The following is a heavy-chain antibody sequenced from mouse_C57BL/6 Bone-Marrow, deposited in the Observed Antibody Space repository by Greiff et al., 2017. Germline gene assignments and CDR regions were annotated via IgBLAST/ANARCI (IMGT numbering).Heavy chain of an antibody. CDR3: ARKPFFYYYGGSYVENWNYDV. CDR1: GFTFSSYA. Sequence: DVMLVESGGGLVKPGGSLKLSCAASGFTFSSYAMSWVRQTPEQRLEWVATISDGGSYTYYPDNVKGRFTISRDNAKNNLYLQMSHLESEDTAMYYCARKPFFYYYGGSYVENWNYDVWGTGTTVTVSS. D-gene: IGHD1-1*01. CDR2: ISDGGSYT. V-gene: IGHV5-4*03. J-gene: IGHJ1*03.